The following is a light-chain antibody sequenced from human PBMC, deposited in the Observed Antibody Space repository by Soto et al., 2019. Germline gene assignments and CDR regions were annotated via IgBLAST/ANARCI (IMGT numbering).Light chain of an antibody. Sequence: DIQLSQSPSSVSSSVGDRVTISFRASQGISSWLAWYQQKLGKAPNLLIYDASTLQSGVPSRFSGSGSGTDFTLTISSLQPEDFATYYCQQANSFPLTFGGGTKVDIK. CDR3: QQANSFPLT. J-gene: IGKJ4*01. CDR2: DAS. CDR1: QGISSW. V-gene: IGKV1D-12*01.